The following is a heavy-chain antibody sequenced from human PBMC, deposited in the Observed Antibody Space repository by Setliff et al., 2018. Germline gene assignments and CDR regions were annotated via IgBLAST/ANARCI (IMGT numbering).Heavy chain of an antibody. J-gene: IGHJ4*02. CDR3: ARDSYTSPDY. CDR1: GFTFSSYW. Sequence: GGSLRLSCAASGFTFSSYWMYWVRQAPGKGLVWVSRINRDGSYTVYADSVEGRFTISRDNTKNTLYLQMNSLGAEDTAVYYCARDSYTSPDYWGQGTLVTAPQ. D-gene: IGHD6-13*01. CDR2: INRDGSYT. V-gene: IGHV3-74*01.